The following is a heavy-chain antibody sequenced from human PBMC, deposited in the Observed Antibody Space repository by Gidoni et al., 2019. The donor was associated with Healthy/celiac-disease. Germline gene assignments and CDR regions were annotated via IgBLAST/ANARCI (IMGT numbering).Heavy chain of an antibody. V-gene: IGHV1-46*01. D-gene: IGHD2-21*02. J-gene: IGHJ4*02. CDR2: INPSGGST. CDR1: GYTFTSYY. Sequence: QVQLVQSGAEVKKPGASVTVYCKASGYTFTSYYMHWVRQAPGQGLEWMGIINPSGGSTSYAQKFQGRVTMTRDTSTSTVYMELSSLRSEDTAVYYCARDGGEGCGGDCQFDYWGQGTLVTVSS. CDR3: ARDGGEGCGGDCQFDY.